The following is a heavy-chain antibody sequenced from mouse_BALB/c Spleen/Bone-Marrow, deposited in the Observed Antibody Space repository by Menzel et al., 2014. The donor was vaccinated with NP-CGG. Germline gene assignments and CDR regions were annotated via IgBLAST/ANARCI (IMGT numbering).Heavy chain of an antibody. Sequence: VQLQQSGHELVKPGASVKISCKASGYAFSSSWMNWVKQRPGQGLEWIGRIYPGDGDTNYNGKFKGKATLTADKSSSTAYMQLSSLTSVDSAVYFCARWGITSYYFDYWGQGTTLTVSS. J-gene: IGHJ2*01. D-gene: IGHD2-4*01. CDR1: GYAFSSSW. CDR3: ARWGITSYYFDY. CDR2: IYPGDGDT. V-gene: IGHV1-82*01.